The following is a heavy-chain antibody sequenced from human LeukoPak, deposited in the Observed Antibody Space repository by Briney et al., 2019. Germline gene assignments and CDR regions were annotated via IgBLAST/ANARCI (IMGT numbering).Heavy chain of an antibody. D-gene: IGHD6-19*01. J-gene: IGHJ4*02. Sequence: PGGSLRLSCAASGFTFSSYAMHWVRQAPGKGLEWVANIKQDGSEKYYVDSVKGRFTISRDNAKNSLYLQMNSLRAEDTAVYYCARVGRGWSGFDYWGQGTLVTVSS. CDR3: ARVGRGWSGFDY. CDR2: IKQDGSEK. CDR1: GFTFSSYA. V-gene: IGHV3-7*01.